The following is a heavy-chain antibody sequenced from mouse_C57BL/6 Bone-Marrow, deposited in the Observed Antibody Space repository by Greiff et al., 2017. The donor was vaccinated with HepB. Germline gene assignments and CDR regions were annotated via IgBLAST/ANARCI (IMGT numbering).Heavy chain of an antibody. J-gene: IGHJ1*03. CDR2: IDPSDSYT. V-gene: IGHV1-50*01. CDR3: ASVGTYGSSYDWYFDV. CDR1: GYTFTSYW. Sequence: VQLQQSGAELVKPGASVKLSCKASGYTFTSYWMQWVKQRPGQGLEWIGEIDPSDSYTNYNQKFKGKATLTVDTSSSTAYMQLSSLTSEDSAVYYCASVGTYGSSYDWYFDVWGTGTTVTVSS. D-gene: IGHD1-1*01.